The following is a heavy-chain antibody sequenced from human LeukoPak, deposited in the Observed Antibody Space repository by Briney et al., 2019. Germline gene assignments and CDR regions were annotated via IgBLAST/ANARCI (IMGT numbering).Heavy chain of an antibody. D-gene: IGHD4-17*01. V-gene: IGHV4-4*07. CDR2: IYTSGST. CDR3: ARQSTVTKGVGYYYYYMDV. J-gene: IGHJ6*03. CDR1: GGSISSYY. Sequence: PSETLSLTCTVSGGSISSYYWSWIRQPAGKGLEWIGRIYTSGSTNYNPSLKSRVTMSVDTSKNQFSLKLSSVTAADTAVYYWARQSTVTKGVGYYYYYMDVWGKGTTVTVSS.